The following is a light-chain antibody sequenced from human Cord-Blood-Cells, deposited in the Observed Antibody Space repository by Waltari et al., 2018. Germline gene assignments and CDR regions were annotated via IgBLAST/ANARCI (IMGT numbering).Light chain of an antibody. CDR3: QKYNSALWT. J-gene: IGKJ1*01. Sequence: DIQMTQSPSSLSASVGDIVTITCRASQGISNYLDWYQQKPGKVPKLLIYAASTLQSGVPSRFSGSGSGTDFTLTISSLQPEDVATYYCQKYNSALWTFGQGTKVEIK. CDR1: QGISNY. CDR2: AAS. V-gene: IGKV1-27*01.